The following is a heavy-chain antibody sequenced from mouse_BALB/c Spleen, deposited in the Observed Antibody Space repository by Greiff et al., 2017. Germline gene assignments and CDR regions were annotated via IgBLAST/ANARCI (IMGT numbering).Heavy chain of an antibody. CDR1: GYTFTDYN. V-gene: IGHV1S29*02. CDR3: ALRNYAMDY. CDR2: IYPYNGGT. Sequence: EVQLQESGPELVKPGASVKISCKASGYTFTDYNMHWVKQSHGKSLEWIGYIYPYNGGTGYNQKFKSKATLTVDNSSSTAYMELRSLTSEDSAVYYCALRNYAMDYWGQGTSVTVSS. J-gene: IGHJ4*01. D-gene: IGHD1-1*01.